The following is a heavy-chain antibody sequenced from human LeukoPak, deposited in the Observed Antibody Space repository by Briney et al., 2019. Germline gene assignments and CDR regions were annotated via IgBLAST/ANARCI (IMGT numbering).Heavy chain of an antibody. Sequence: PSETLSLTCTVSGGSISSGSYYWSWIRQPAGKGLEWIGRIYTSGSTSYNPSLKSRVTISVDTSKNQFSLKLSSVAAADTAVYYCARAWELLSGDAFDIWGQGTMVTVSS. V-gene: IGHV4-61*02. D-gene: IGHD1-26*01. CDR3: ARAWELLSGDAFDI. CDR1: GGSISSGSYY. CDR2: IYTSGST. J-gene: IGHJ3*02.